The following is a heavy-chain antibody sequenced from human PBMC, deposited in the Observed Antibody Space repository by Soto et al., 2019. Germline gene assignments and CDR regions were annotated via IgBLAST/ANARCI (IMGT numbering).Heavy chain of an antibody. J-gene: IGHJ6*02. CDR1: GGTFSSYA. Sequence: QVQLVQSGAEVKKPGSSVKVSCKASGGTFSSYAISWVRQAPGQGLEWMGGIIPIFGTANYAQKFQGRVTITADKSTSTAYMELSSLRSEDTAVYYCASDVDYDILTGYPRAGMDVWGQGTTVTVSS. V-gene: IGHV1-69*06. CDR3: ASDVDYDILTGYPRAGMDV. D-gene: IGHD3-9*01. CDR2: IIPIFGTA.